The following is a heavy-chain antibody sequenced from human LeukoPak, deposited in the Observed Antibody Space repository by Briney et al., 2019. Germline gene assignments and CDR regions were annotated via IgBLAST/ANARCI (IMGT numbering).Heavy chain of an antibody. CDR3: ARDPPGGDYGDY. CDR2: ISDSGGST. Sequence: GGSLRLSCSASGFPFSSYAMHWVRQAPGKGLEYVSAISDSGGSTYYADSVKGRFTISRDNSKNTLYLQMNSLRAEDTAVYYCARDPPGGDYGDYLCQGTLVTVSS. J-gene: IGHJ4*02. D-gene: IGHD3-10*01. CDR1: GFPFSSYA. V-gene: IGHV3-64*04.